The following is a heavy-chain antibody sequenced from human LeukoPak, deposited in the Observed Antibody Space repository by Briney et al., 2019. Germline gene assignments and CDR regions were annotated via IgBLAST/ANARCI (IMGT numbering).Heavy chain of an antibody. J-gene: IGHJ6*02. Sequence: GSLRLSCAASGFTFDDYAMHWVRQAPGKGLEWVSLISGDGGSTYYADSVKGRFTISRDNSKNSLYLQMNSLGTEDTALYYCAKDSGRGYSGYDFLYYYYYGMDVWGQGTTVTVSS. CDR1: GFTFDDYA. CDR2: ISGDGGST. V-gene: IGHV3-43*02. CDR3: AKDSGRGYSGYDFLYYYYYGMDV. D-gene: IGHD5-12*01.